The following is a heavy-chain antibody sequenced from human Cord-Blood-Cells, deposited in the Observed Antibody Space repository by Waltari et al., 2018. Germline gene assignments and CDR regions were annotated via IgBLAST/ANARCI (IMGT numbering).Heavy chain of an antibody. D-gene: IGHD6-13*01. CDR1: GGSFSGYS. J-gene: IGHJ3*02. V-gene: IGHV4-34*01. CDR2: ITHRGSN. Sequence: QVQLQQRGAGLLKPSEPLSLTCAVYGGSFSGYSWSWSRPPPGKGLEWIGEITHRGSNNYNPSLKSRVTISVDTSKNQFSLKLSSVTAADTAVYYCATGVGYSSSPGAFDIWGQGTMVTVSS. CDR3: ATGVGYSSSPGAFDI.